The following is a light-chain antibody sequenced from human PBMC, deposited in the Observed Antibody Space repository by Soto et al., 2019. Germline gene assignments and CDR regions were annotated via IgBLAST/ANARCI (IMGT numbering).Light chain of an antibody. CDR2: STN. J-gene: IGLJ1*01. Sequence: QTVVTQEPSFSLSPGGTVTLTCGLSSGSVSTSYYPSWYQQTPGQAPRTLIYSTNTRSSGVPDRFSGSILGNKAALTITGAQADDESDYYCVLYMGSGTVYVFGTGTKVTVL. CDR1: SGSVSTSYY. CDR3: VLYMGSGTVYV. V-gene: IGLV8-61*01.